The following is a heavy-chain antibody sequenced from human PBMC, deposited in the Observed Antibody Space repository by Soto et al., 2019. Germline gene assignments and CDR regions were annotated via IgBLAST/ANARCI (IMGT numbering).Heavy chain of an antibody. CDR3: ARGRGFIFIRTSAYPGDAFYI. CDR2: ISAYNGNT. CDR1: GYTFTSYG. J-gene: IGHJ3*02. V-gene: IGHV1-18*01. D-gene: IGHD2-2*01. Sequence: GASVKVSCKASGYTFTSYGISWVRQAPGQGLEWMGWISAYNGNTNYAQKLQGRVTMTTDTSTSTAYMELRSLRSDDTAVDYWARGRGFIFIRTSAYPGDAFYIGAQGTMFPVSS.